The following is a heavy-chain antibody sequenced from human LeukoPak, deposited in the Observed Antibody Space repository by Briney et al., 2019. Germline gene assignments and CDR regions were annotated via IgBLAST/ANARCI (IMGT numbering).Heavy chain of an antibody. CDR3: AGSTYDNWFDP. Sequence: SETLSLTCTVSGGSISSSSYSCGWLRQPPGKGLEWIGSIYHSGSTYYNPSLKSRITLSVETSKNQFSLKLSSVTAADTALYYCAGSTYDNWFDPWGQGTLVTVSS. V-gene: IGHV4-39*01. CDR2: IYHSGST. CDR1: GGSISSSSYS. D-gene: IGHD2-8*01. J-gene: IGHJ5*02.